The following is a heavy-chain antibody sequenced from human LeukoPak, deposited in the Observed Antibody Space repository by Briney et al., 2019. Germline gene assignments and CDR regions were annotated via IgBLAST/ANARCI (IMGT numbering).Heavy chain of an antibody. J-gene: IGHJ4*02. CDR3: ARERELRY. CDR1: GASFTVYY. CDR2: MNQIGSM. V-gene: IGHV4-34*01. D-gene: IGHD1-7*01. Sequence: SETLSLTCDVYGASFTVYYWSWIRQSPGKGLEWIGEMNQIGSMNYNPSLTSRVTISVDRSKNQFSLKLSSVTAADTAVYYCARERELRYWGQGTLVTVSS.